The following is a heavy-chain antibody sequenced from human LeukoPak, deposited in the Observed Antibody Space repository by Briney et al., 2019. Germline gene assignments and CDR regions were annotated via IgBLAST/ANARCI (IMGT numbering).Heavy chain of an antibody. Sequence: ASVKVSCKASGYTFTGYYMHWVRQAPGQGLEWMGWINPNSGGTNYAQKFQGWVTMTRDTSISTAYMELSRLRSDDTAVYYCARDLGRGRGVPYYYGMDVWGKGTTVTVSS. D-gene: IGHD3-10*01. J-gene: IGHJ6*04. CDR1: GYTFTGYY. CDR3: ARDLGRGRGVPYYYGMDV. V-gene: IGHV1-2*04. CDR2: INPNSGGT.